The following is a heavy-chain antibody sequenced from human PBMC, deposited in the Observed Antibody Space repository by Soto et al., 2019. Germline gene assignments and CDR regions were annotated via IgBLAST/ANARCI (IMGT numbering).Heavy chain of an antibody. V-gene: IGHV3-23*01. D-gene: IGHD2-15*01. CDR3: AKDQVVVEQYYSYGMDV. J-gene: IGHJ6*02. CDR2: ISGSGGST. CDR1: GFTFSSYA. Sequence: EVQLLESGGGLVQPGGSLRLSCAASGFTFSSYAMSWVRQAPGKGLEWVSAISGSGGSTYYADSVKGRFTISRDNSKNTLYLQMNSLRAEDTAVYYCAKDQVVVEQYYSYGMDVWGQGTTVTVSS.